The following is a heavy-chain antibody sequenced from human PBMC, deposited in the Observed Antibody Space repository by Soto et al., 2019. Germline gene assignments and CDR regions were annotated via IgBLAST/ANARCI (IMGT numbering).Heavy chain of an antibody. J-gene: IGHJ4*02. CDR3: AKERHTRSSSCFDS. V-gene: IGHV3-30*18. D-gene: IGHD6-19*01. CDR1: RFTFSNYG. CDR2: ISHDGTVK. Sequence: GGSLRLSCAASRFTFSNYGMQWVRQTPGKGLEWVAVISHDGTVKYYADSVKGRFTISRDNFQNTLDMQMDSLRAEDTAVYYCAKERHTRSSSCFDSWGQGTLVTVSS.